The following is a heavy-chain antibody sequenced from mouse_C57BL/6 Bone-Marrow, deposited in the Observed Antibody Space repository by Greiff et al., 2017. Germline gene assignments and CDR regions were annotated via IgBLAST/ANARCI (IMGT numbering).Heavy chain of an antibody. D-gene: IGHD1-1*01. J-gene: IGHJ1*03. V-gene: IGHV1-18*01. CDR2: INPNNGGT. CDR1: GYTFTDYN. Sequence: VQLQQSGPELVKPGASVNIPCKASGYTFTDYNMDWVKQSHGKSLEWIGDINPNNGGTIYNQKFKGKATLTVDKSSSTAYMELRSLTSEDTAVYYCARYPLYYGSSYWYFDVWGTGTTVTVSS. CDR3: ARYPLYYGSSYWYFDV.